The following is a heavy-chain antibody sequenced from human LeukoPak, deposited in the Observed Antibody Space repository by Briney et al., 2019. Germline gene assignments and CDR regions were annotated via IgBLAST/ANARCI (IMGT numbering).Heavy chain of an antibody. J-gene: IGHJ6*03. V-gene: IGHV4-38-2*02. D-gene: IGHD1-1*01. Sequence: SETLSLTCTVSGYSISSGYYWGWIRQPPGKGLEWIGSIYHSGSTNYNPSLKSRVTISVDTSKNQFSLKLSSVTAADTAVYYCARISWTGTAYYYYYMDVWGKGTTVTISS. CDR1: GYSISSGYY. CDR3: ARISWTGTAYYYYYMDV. CDR2: IYHSGST.